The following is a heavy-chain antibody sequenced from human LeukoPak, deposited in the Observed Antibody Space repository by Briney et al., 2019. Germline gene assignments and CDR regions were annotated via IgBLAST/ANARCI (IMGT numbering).Heavy chain of an antibody. Sequence: GGSLRLSCAASGFTFSSHGMSWVRQAPGKGLEWVSTISGSGDNTYYADSVKGRFTISRDNAKNSLYLQMNSLRAEDTAVYYCARDGKNSSGQKVIYYYYMDVWGKGTTVTISS. CDR2: ISGSGDNT. V-gene: IGHV3-21*01. CDR1: GFTFSSHG. J-gene: IGHJ6*03. D-gene: IGHD6-19*01. CDR3: ARDGKNSSGQKVIYYYYMDV.